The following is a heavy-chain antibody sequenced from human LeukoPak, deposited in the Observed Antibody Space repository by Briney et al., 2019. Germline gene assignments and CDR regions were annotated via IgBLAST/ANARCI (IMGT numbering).Heavy chain of an antibody. CDR1: GFTFSSYS. V-gene: IGHV3-21*01. J-gene: IGHJ4*02. CDR2: ISSSSSYI. CDR3: ARGLIGSSWVFDY. Sequence: PGGSLRLSCAASGFTFSSYSMNWVRQAPGKGLEWVSSISSSSSYIYYADSVKGRFTISRDNAKNSLYLQMNSLRAEDTAVYYCARGLIGSSWVFDYWGQGTLVTVSS. D-gene: IGHD6-13*01.